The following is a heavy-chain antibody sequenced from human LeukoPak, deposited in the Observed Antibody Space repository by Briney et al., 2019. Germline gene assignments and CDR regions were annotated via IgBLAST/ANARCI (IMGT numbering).Heavy chain of an antibody. J-gene: IGHJ6*03. CDR1: GGTLSSYA. CDR3: GRGKWIQLWLGYYYYYMDV. CDR2: MNPNSCNT. Sequence: ASVKVSCKASGGTLSSYAISWVRQAPGQGLEWMGWMNPNSCNTGYAQKFQGRVTITRNTSIRTAYMELSSMRSEDTDVYYCGRGKWIQLWLGYYYYYMDVWGKGTMVTVSS. V-gene: IGHV1-8*03. D-gene: IGHD5-18*01.